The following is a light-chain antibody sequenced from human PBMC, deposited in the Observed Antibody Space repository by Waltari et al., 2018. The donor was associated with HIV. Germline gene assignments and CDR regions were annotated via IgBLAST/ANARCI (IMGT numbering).Light chain of an antibody. J-gene: IGKJ2*01. V-gene: IGKV4-1*01. CDR1: QSVLYSSNNKNY. CDR2: WAS. CDR3: QQYHSIPYT. Sequence: DIVMTQSPDSLDVSLGGRATINCKSSQSVLYSSNNKNYLAWYQQKPGQSPKLLIYWASTRESGVPDLFSGSGSGTDFTLTISSLQAEDVAVYYCQQYHSIPYTFGQVTKLEIK.